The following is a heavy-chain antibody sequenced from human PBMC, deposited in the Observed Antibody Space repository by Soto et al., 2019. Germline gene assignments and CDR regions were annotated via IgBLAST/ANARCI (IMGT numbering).Heavy chain of an antibody. V-gene: IGHV3-74*01. D-gene: IGHD3-10*01. CDR3: AREYTMVRGVYYTTYNWFDP. CDR1: GFTFSSYW. J-gene: IGHJ5*02. Sequence: GGSLRLSCAASGFTFSSYWMHWVRQAPGKGLVWVSRINSDGSSTSYADSVKGRFTISRDNAKNTLYLQMNSLRAEDTAVYYCAREYTMVRGVYYTTYNWFDPWGPGTLVTVSS. CDR2: INSDGSST.